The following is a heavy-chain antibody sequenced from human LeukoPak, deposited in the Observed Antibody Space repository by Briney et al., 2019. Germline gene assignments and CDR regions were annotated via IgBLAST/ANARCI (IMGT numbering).Heavy chain of an antibody. CDR2: IYYSGST. CDR1: GGSISSSSYY. J-gene: IGHJ4*02. Sequence: SETLSLTCTVSGGSISSSSYYWGWIRQPPGKGLEWIGSIYYSGSTYYNPSLKSRVTISVDTPKNQFSLKLSSVTAADTAVYYCASLRFLEWLWDYWGQGTLVTVSS. D-gene: IGHD3-3*01. V-gene: IGHV4-39*01. CDR3: ASLRFLEWLWDY.